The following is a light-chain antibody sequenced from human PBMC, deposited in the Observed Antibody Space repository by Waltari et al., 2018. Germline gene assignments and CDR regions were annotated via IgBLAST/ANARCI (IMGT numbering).Light chain of an antibody. Sequence: VMTQTPLALSVTPGQPASIPCKSSQSLLHRDGKTHLYWYLQKPGQPPKLLIYWASTRESGVPDRFSGSGSGTDFTLTISSLQAEDVAVYYCQQYYTAPYTFGQGTKVEIK. V-gene: IGKV4-1*01. J-gene: IGKJ2*01. CDR3: QQYYTAPYT. CDR2: WAS. CDR1: QSLLHRDGKTH.